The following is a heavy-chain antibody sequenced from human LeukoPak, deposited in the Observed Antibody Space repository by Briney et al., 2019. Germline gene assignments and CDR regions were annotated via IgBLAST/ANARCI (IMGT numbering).Heavy chain of an antibody. CDR2: ISGSGGTT. V-gene: IGHV3-23*01. CDR1: GFTFSSYT. Sequence: PGGSLRLSCAASGFTFSSYTMTWVRQAPGKGLEWVSVISGSGGTTCYADSVKGRFTISRDNSKNTLYLQMNSLRAEDTALYYCAKGRTGYIPDFWGQGTLVTVAS. CDR3: AKGRTGYIPDF. D-gene: IGHD6-13*01. J-gene: IGHJ4*02.